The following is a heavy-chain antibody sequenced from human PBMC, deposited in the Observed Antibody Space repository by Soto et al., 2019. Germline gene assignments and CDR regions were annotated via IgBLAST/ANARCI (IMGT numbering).Heavy chain of an antibody. J-gene: IGHJ6*02. CDR1: GGTFSSSA. V-gene: IGHV1-69*12. CDR3: ARDNDRLQLGGNYYYILDV. CDR2: IIPLFRTP. Sequence: QVQLVQSGAEMKEPGSSVKVSCKTSGGTFSSSAISWLRQAPGQGLEWMGGIIPLFRTPDYAHKFQGRVTTAADQSTSTAYMELSSLRSEDTAVYYCARDNDRLQLGGNYYYILDVWGQGTTITVSS. D-gene: IGHD4-4*01.